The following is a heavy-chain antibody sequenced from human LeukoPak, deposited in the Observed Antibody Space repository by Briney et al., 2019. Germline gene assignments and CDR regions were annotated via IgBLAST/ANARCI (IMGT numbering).Heavy chain of an antibody. CDR3: AREVIGGYSYGSDY. CDR2: INPNSDGT. D-gene: IGHD5-18*01. CDR1: GYTFTGYY. Sequence: ASVKVSCKASGYTFTGYYMRWVRQAPGQGLEWMGWINPNSDGTNYAQKFQGRVTMTRDTSISTAYMELSRLRSDDTAVYYCAREVIGGYSYGSDYWGQGNLVTVSS. V-gene: IGHV1-2*02. J-gene: IGHJ4*02.